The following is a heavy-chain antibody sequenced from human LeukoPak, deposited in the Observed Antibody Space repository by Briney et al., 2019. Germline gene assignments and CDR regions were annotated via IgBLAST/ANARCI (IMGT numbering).Heavy chain of an antibody. CDR2: ISGSGGST. Sequence: GGSLRLSCAASGFTFSSYAMSWVRQAPGKGLEWVSAISGSGGSTYYADSVKGRFTISRDNAKNSLYLQMNSLRAEDMALYYCAKDLGGPADYWGQGTLVTVSS. J-gene: IGHJ4*02. CDR3: AKDLGGPADY. CDR1: GFTFSSYA. D-gene: IGHD3-16*01. V-gene: IGHV3-23*01.